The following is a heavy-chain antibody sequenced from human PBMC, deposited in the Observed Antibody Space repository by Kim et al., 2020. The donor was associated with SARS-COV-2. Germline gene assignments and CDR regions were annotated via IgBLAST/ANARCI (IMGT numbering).Heavy chain of an antibody. J-gene: IGHJ6*02. CDR1: GFTFSSYA. V-gene: IGHV3-23*01. CDR3: AKDRRITMVRGVLDV. D-gene: IGHD3-10*01. CDR2: ISGSGGST. Sequence: GGFLRLSCAASGFTFSSYAMSWVRQAPGKGLEWVSAISGSGGSTYYADSVKGRFTISRDNSKNTLYLQMNSLRAEDTAVYYCAKDRRITMVRGVLDVWGQGTTVTVSS.